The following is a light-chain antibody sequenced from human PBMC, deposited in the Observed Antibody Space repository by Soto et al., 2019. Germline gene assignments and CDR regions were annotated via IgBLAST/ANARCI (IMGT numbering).Light chain of an antibody. CDR2: GAS. V-gene: IGKV3-20*01. CDR3: QQYGSSPWA. Sequence: EIVLTQSPGTRSLSPGERATLSCRASQSVSSSSLAWYQQKPGQAPRLLVFGASTRVTGIPDRFSGSGSGTDFTLTISRLEPEDFAVYYCQQYGSSPWAFVQGTQVEIK. J-gene: IGKJ1*01. CDR1: QSVSSSS.